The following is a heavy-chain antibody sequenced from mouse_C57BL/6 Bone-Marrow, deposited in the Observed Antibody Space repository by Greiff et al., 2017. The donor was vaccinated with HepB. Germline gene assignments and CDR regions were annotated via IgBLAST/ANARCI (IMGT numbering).Heavy chain of an antibody. CDR1: GYTFTNYW. CDR2: IYPGGGYT. J-gene: IGHJ2*01. D-gene: IGHD1-1*01. V-gene: IGHV1-63*01. Sequence: VQLQQSGAELVRPGASVKMSCKASGYTFTNYWIGWAKQRPGHGLEWIGAIYPGGGYTNYNEKFKGKATLTADKSSSTAYMQLSSLTSEDSAVYCGARRCYGSSYYFDDWGQGTTLTVSS. CDR3: ARRCYGSSYYFDD.